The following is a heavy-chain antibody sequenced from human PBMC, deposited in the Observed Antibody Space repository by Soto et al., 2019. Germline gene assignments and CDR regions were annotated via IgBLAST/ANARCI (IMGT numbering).Heavy chain of an antibody. CDR2: ITPSPSFI. J-gene: IGHJ4*02. D-gene: IGHD4-17*01. CDR3: ARLPYGAYPADF. V-gene: IGHV3-21*01. Sequence: EVQLVEFGGGLVKPGGSLRLSCAASGFTFSDSDMHWVRQAPGKGLEWGSAITPSPSFISYADSVRGRFTISRDDANGSVYLQMDSLRVDDTAIYYCARLPYGAYPADFWGQGTLVTVSS. CDR1: GFTFSDSD.